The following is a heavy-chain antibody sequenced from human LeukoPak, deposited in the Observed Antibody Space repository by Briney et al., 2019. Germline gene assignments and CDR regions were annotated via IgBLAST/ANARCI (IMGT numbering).Heavy chain of an antibody. V-gene: IGHV3-20*04. D-gene: IGHD3-22*01. J-gene: IGHJ4*02. CDR1: GFTFDDYG. Sequence: GESLRLSCAASGFTFDDYGMSWVRQAPGKGLEWVSGINWNGGSTGYADSVKGRFTISRDNAKNSLYLQVNSLRAEDTALYYCARGSSGYYDEHDCWGQGTLVTVSS. CDR2: INWNGGST. CDR3: ARGSSGYYDEHDC.